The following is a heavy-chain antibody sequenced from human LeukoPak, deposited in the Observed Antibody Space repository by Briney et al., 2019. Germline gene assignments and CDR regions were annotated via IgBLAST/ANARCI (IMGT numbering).Heavy chain of an antibody. D-gene: IGHD6-13*01. Sequence: SETLSLTCAVYGGSFSGYYWSWIRQPPGKGLEWIGEINHSGSTNYNPSLKSRVTISVDTSKNQFSLKLSSVTAADTAVYYCARGRRPNSSSWYPSNPQELWFDPWGQGTLVTVSS. J-gene: IGHJ5*02. CDR1: GGSFSGYY. V-gene: IGHV4-34*01. CDR3: ARGRRPNSSSWYPSNPQELWFDP. CDR2: INHSGST.